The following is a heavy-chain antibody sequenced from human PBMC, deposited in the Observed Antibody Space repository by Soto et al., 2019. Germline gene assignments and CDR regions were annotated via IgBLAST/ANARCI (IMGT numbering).Heavy chain of an antibody. Sequence: QVQLVQSGAEVKKPGSSVKVSCKASGGTFSSYAISWVRQAPGQGLEWMGGIIPIFGTANYAQKFQGRVTITAEESTSTAYMELSSLRSEDTAVYYCARSRVTMVRGVTEVYYYGMDVWGQGTTVTVSS. D-gene: IGHD3-10*01. V-gene: IGHV1-69*01. CDR1: GGTFSSYA. CDR3: ARSRVTMVRGVTEVYYYGMDV. CDR2: IIPIFGTA. J-gene: IGHJ6*02.